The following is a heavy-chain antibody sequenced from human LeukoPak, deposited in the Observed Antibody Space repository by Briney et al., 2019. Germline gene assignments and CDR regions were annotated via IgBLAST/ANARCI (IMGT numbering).Heavy chain of an antibody. CDR3: ARHLEEQQLGHFDY. V-gene: IGHV4-61*02. D-gene: IGHD6-13*01. J-gene: IGHJ4*02. CDR2: IYTSGST. Sequence: KPSEILSLTCTVSGGSISSGSYYWSWIRQPAGKGLEWIGRIYTSGSTNYNPSLKSRVTISVDTSKNQFSLKLSSVTAADTAVYYCARHLEEQQLGHFDYWGQGTLVTVSS. CDR1: GGSISSGSYY.